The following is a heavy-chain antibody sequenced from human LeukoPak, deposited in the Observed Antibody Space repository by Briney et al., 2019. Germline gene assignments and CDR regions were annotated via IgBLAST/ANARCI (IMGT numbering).Heavy chain of an antibody. J-gene: IGHJ6*02. V-gene: IGHV3-7*01. CDR1: GFTFSSYW. D-gene: IGHD6-19*01. CDR2: IKQDGSEK. CDR3: ARASGYSSGWRHYYYGMDV. Sequence: GGSLRLSCAASGFTFSSYWMSWVRQAPGKGLERVANIKQDGSEKYYVDSVKGRFTISRDNAKNSLYLQMNSLRAEDTAVYYCARASGYSSGWRHYYYGMDVWGQGTTVTVSS.